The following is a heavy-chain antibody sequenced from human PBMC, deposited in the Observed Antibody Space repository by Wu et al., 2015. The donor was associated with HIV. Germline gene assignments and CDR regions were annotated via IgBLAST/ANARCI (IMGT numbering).Heavy chain of an antibody. CDR3: ARERYYDYRPEGY. CDR2: IFPLFGTT. V-gene: IGHV1-69*13. Sequence: QVQLVQSGAEVKKPGSSVKVSCKTSGGSFRSQLISWVRQAPGQGLEWMGKIFPLFGTTNYAQDFQGRVTITADESTSTAYVELSSLRSEDTAVYYCARERYYDYRPEGYWGQGTLVTVSS. D-gene: IGHD3-16*01. J-gene: IGHJ4*02. CDR1: GGSFRSQL.